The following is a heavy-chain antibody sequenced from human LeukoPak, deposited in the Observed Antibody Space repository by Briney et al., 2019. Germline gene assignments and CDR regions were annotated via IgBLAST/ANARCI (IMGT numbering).Heavy chain of an antibody. CDR1: GFTVSSNY. V-gene: IGHV3-66*01. CDR2: IYSGGST. D-gene: IGHD3-10*01. Sequence: GGSLRLSCAASGFTVSSNYMSWVRQAPGKGLEWVSVIYSGGSTYYADSVKGRFTISRDNAKNSLYLQMNSLRAKDTAVYYCARDYYGSVDVWGKGTTVTVSS. CDR3: ARDYYGSVDV. J-gene: IGHJ6*04.